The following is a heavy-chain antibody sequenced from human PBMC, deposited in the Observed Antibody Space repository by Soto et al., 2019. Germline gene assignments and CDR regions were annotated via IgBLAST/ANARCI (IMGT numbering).Heavy chain of an antibody. J-gene: IGHJ5*02. D-gene: IGHD1-1*01. CDR2: IYYSGST. CDR3: ARHSWNHNWFDP. Sequence: SETLSLTCTVSGGSIGSYYWSWVRQPPGKGLEWIGYIYYSGSTTYNPSLKSRVTISVDTSKSQFSLKLTSVTAADTAVYCCARHSWNHNWFDPWGQGTLVTVSS. CDR1: GGSIGSYY. V-gene: IGHV4-59*08.